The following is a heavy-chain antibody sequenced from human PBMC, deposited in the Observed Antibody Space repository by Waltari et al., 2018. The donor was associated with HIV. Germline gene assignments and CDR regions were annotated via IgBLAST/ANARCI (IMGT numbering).Heavy chain of an antibody. CDR3: AKDRHGVTIYGMDV. CDR1: GFTFSSYG. Sequence: QVQLVESGGGVVQPGRSLRLSCAASGFTFSSYGMHWVRQAPGKGLEWVVFISYDGSNKNYADSVKGRFTISRDNSKNTLYLQMNSLRAEDTAVYYCAKDRHGVTIYGMDVWGQGTTVTVSS. D-gene: IGHD4-17*01. CDR2: ISYDGSNK. J-gene: IGHJ6*02. V-gene: IGHV3-30*18.